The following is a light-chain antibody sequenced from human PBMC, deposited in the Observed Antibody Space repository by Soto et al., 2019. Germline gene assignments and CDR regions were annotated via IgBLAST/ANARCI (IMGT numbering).Light chain of an antibody. V-gene: IGKV1-16*01. Sequence: DIQVTQSPSSLSASVGDTVTITCRASQDISNHLAWLQQKPGTAPKSLISAVSNLQSGVPSRFSGSGLGTDFTLTTVGLQPEDFATYDCQHHKVYPRTFGGGTKV. J-gene: IGKJ4*01. CDR3: QHHKVYPRT. CDR2: AVS. CDR1: QDISNH.